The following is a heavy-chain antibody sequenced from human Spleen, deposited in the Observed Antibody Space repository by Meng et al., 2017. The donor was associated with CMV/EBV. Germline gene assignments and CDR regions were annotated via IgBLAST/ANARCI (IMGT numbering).Heavy chain of an antibody. CDR2: IRSKTYGGTT. CDR1: GFTFGDYA. J-gene: IGHJ2*01. Sequence: GGSLRLSCTASGFTFGDYAMNWVRQAPGKGLEWVGFIRSKTYGGTTEYAASVKGRFTISGDDSKSIAYLQMNSLKTEETAVYYCATENVDCSTTSCYTRKNYWYFDLWGRGTLVTVSS. V-gene: IGHV3-49*04. D-gene: IGHD2-2*02. CDR3: ATENVDCSTTSCYTRKNYWYFDL.